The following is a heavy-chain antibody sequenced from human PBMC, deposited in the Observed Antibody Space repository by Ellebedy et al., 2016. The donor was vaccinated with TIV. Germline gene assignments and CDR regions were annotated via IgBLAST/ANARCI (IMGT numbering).Heavy chain of an antibody. CDR1: GFIFSDYG. J-gene: IGHJ4*02. Sequence: PGGSLRLSCAASGFIFSDYGMHWVRQAPGQGLEWVAFTSYDGTNPSYADSVQGRFTISRDNSQNTLYLLMNSLRGDDTAIYYCARALNHVDTVSTAPLDCWGQGTLVTVSS. D-gene: IGHD5/OR15-5a*01. CDR2: TSYDGTNP. V-gene: IGHV3-30*03. CDR3: ARALNHVDTVSTAPLDC.